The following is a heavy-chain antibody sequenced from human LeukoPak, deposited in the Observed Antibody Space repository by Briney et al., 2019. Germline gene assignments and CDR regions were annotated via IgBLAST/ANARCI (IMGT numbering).Heavy chain of an antibody. D-gene: IGHD2-15*01. CDR2: INTSGST. Sequence: SETLSLTCTVSGGSISSYCWSWIRHPAGKGLDGIGRINTSGSTNYNPSLKSRVTMSVDTSKNQFSLKLSSVTAADTAVYYCARDGYCSGGSCHGRDGMDVWGQGATVTVSS. V-gene: IGHV4-4*07. CDR1: GGSISSYC. CDR3: ARDGYCSGGSCHGRDGMDV. J-gene: IGHJ6*02.